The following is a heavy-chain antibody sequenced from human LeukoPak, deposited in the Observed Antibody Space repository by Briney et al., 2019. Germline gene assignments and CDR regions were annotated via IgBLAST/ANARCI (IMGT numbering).Heavy chain of an antibody. CDR2: IFYSGNT. V-gene: IGHV4-39*01. D-gene: IGHD5-24*01. CDR1: GGSFSGYY. CDR3: ARHRSKWLQSSFDY. Sequence: SETLSLTCAVYGGSFSGYYWGWIRQPPGKGLEWIGSIFYSGNTYDNPSLKSRVTISVDTYKNQFSLKLNSVTAADTAVYYCARHRSKWLQSSFDYWGQGTLVTVSS. J-gene: IGHJ4*02.